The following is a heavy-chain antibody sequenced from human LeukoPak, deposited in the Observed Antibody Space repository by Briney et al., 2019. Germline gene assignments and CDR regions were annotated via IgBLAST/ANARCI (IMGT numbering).Heavy chain of an antibody. V-gene: IGHV3-48*04. J-gene: IGHJ4*02. CDR1: GFTFSNCT. D-gene: IGHD2-15*01. CDR3: ARDNVLPDY. CDR2: ISSSSSTI. Sequence: GGSLRLSCAASGFTFSNCTMNWVRQAPGKGLEWVSYISSSSSTIYYADSVKGRFTISRDNAKNSLYLQMNSLRAEDTAVYYCARDNVLPDYWGQGTLVTVSS.